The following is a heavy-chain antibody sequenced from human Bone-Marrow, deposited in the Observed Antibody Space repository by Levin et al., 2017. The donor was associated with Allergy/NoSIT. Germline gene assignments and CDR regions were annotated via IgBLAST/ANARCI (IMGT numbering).Heavy chain of an antibody. D-gene: IGHD3-10*01. J-gene: IGHJ4*02. Sequence: SETLSLTCTVSGDSVSSRSYSWGWIRQPPGKGLEWIGHMSYSGGTHYNPSLKSRVTLSVDTSKNQFSLKLTSVTAADTAVYYCARLDSRGGDDFWGQVTLVTVSS. CDR3: ARLDSRGGDDF. CDR1: GDSVSSRSYS. V-gene: IGHV4-39*01. CDR2: MSYSGGT.